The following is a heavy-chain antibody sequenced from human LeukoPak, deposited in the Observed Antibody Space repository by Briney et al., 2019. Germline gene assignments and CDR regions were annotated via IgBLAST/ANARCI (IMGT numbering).Heavy chain of an antibody. V-gene: IGHV1-2*02. J-gene: IGHJ3*02. D-gene: IGHD6-13*01. CDR1: GYTFTSYG. Sequence: ASVKVSCKASGYTFTSYGISWVRQAPGQGLEWMGWINPNSGGTNYAQKFQGRVTMTRDTSISTAYMELSRLRSDDTAVYYCARGAAAGTAFDAFDIWGQGTMVTVSS. CDR3: ARGAAAGTAFDAFDI. CDR2: INPNSGGT.